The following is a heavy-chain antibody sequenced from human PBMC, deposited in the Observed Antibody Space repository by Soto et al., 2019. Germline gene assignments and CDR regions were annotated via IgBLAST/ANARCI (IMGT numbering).Heavy chain of an antibody. CDR2: IYYSGST. CDR3: ARRYGYYFDY. D-gene: IGHD4-17*01. V-gene: IGHV4-59*08. CDR1: GGSISSYY. J-gene: IGHJ4*02. Sequence: QVQLQESGPGLVKPSETLSLTCTVSGGSISSYYWSWIRQPPGKGLEWIGYIYYSGSTNYNPSLTSVLPLSVVTSKTHLSVKLRSVTAADTAVYYCARRYGYYFDYWGQGTLVTVSS.